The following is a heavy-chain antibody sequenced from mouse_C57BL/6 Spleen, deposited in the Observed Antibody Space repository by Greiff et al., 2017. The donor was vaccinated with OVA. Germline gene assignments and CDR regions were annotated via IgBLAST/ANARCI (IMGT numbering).Heavy chain of an antibody. J-gene: IGHJ1*03. Sequence: QVQLKQSGAELVRPGASVKLSCKASGYTFTDYYINWVKQRPGQGLEWIARIYPGSGNTYYNEKFKGKATLTAEKSSSTAYMQLSSLTSEDSAVYFCARRLTGTNWYFDVWGTGTTVTVSS. V-gene: IGHV1-76*01. D-gene: IGHD4-1*01. CDR3: ARRLTGTNWYFDV. CDR1: GYTFTDYY. CDR2: IYPGSGNT.